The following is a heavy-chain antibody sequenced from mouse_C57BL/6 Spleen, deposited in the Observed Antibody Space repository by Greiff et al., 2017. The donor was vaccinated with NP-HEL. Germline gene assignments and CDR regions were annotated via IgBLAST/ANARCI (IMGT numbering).Heavy chain of an antibody. V-gene: IGHV2-2*01. Sequence: VKLMESGPGLVQPSQSLSITCTVSGFSLTSYGVHWVRQSPGKGLEWLGVIWSGGSTDYNAAFISRLSISKDNSKSQVFFKMNSLQADDTAIYYCARYYDGVPYWYFDVWGTGTTVTVSS. J-gene: IGHJ1*03. CDR2: IWSGGST. D-gene: IGHD1-1*01. CDR1: GFSLTSYG. CDR3: ARYYDGVPYWYFDV.